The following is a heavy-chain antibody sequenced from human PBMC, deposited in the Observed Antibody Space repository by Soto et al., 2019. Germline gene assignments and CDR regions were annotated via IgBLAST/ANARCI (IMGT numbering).Heavy chain of an antibody. CDR3: AHSPLVVAATPVWFDP. CDR1: GFSLSTSGVG. J-gene: IGHJ5*02. CDR2: IYWDDDK. V-gene: IGHV2-5*02. Sequence: QITLKESGPTLVKPTQTLTLTCTFSGFSLSTSGVGVGWIRQPPGKALEWLALIYWDDDKRYSPSLKSRLTITKDTSKNQVVLTMTNMDPVDTATYYCAHSPLVVAATPVWFDPWGQGTLVTVSS. D-gene: IGHD2-15*01.